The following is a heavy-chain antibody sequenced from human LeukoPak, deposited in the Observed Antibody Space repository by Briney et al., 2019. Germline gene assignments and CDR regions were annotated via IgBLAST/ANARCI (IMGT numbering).Heavy chain of an antibody. CDR2: INSDGSTI. D-gene: IGHD3-10*01. CDR1: GFTFSSSW. V-gene: IGHV3-74*01. J-gene: IGHJ4*02. Sequence: GSLRLSCAASGFTFSSSWMHWVRQAPGKGLVWVSRINSDGSTINYADSVKGRFTIFRDNAKNTLYLQMNSLRAEDTAVYYCARGSTMVSDYWGQGTLVTVSS. CDR3: ARGSTMVSDY.